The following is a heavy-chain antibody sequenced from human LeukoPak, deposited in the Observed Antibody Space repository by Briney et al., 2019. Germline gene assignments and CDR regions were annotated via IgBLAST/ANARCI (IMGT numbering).Heavy chain of an antibody. Sequence: GGSLRLSCAASGFTFSSYSMNWVRQAPGKGLEWVSSISSSSSYIYYADSAKGRFTISRDNAKNSLYLQMNSPRAEDTAVYYCARGVVVVAATPDYWGQGTLVTVSS. J-gene: IGHJ4*02. D-gene: IGHD2-15*01. V-gene: IGHV3-21*01. CDR1: GFTFSSYS. CDR3: ARGVVVVAATPDY. CDR2: ISSSSSYI.